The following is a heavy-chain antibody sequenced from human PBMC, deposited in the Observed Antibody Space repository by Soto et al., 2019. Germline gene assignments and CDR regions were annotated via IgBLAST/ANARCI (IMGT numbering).Heavy chain of an antibody. Sequence: SVKVSCKASGYTFTSYAMHWVRQAPGQRLEWMGWINAGNGNTKYSQKFQGRVTITRDTSASTAYMELSSLRSEDTAVYYCARVVGSWYVFNYWGQGTLVTVSS. J-gene: IGHJ4*02. CDR1: GYTFTSYA. CDR2: INAGNGNT. CDR3: ARVVGSWYVFNY. D-gene: IGHD6-13*01. V-gene: IGHV1-3*01.